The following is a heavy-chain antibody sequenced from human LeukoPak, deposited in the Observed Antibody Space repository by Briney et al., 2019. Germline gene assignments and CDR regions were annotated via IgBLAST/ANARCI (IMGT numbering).Heavy chain of an antibody. J-gene: IGHJ1*01. D-gene: IGHD6-19*01. CDR2: IDPSDSFT. CDR3: ARRYSSGWYSNAEYFQH. Sequence: GESLRISCKASGYFFTNYWISWVRQMPGKGLEWMGRIDPSDSFTNYSPSFQGHVTISTDKSICTAYLQWTSLRASDTAIYYCARRYSSGWYSNAEYFQHWGQGTLVTVSS. CDR1: GYFFTNYW. V-gene: IGHV5-10-1*01.